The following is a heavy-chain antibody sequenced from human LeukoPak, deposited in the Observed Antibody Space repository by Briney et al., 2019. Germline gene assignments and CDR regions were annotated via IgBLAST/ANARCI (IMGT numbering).Heavy chain of an antibody. CDR1: GGSISSSDYY. D-gene: IGHD3-10*01. CDR2: IYYSGRT. V-gene: IGHV4-30-4*01. CDR3: ARAVKTYYGPGSYYFDY. Sequence: PSETLSLTCTVSGGSISSSDYYWSWIRQHPGKGLEWFGYIYYSGRTYYNTSLRSRVTISVDTSKKQVFLRLNSVAAADTAVYYCARAVKTYYGPGSYYFDYWGQGTLVTISS. J-gene: IGHJ4*02.